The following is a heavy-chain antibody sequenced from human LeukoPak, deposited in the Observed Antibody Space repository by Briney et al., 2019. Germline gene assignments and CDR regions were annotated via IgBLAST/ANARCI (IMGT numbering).Heavy chain of an antibody. V-gene: IGHV3-66*01. J-gene: IGHJ4*02. CDR1: GFTVNSNY. CDR2: IYSGGST. Sequence: TGGSLRLSCAASGFTVNSNYMSWVRQASGKGLEWVSVIYSGGSTYYADSVKGRFTISRDNSKNTLHLQMNSLRAEDTAVYYCVTAPGQWLVPFNYWGQGTLVTVSS. CDR3: VTAPGQWLVPFNY. D-gene: IGHD6-19*01.